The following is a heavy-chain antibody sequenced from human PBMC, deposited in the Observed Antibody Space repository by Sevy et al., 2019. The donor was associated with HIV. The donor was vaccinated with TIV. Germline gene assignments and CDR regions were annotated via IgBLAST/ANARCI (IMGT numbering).Heavy chain of an antibody. V-gene: IGHV3-23*01. D-gene: IGHD2-21*01. CDR3: ARFPPERAFDI. J-gene: IGHJ3*02. CDR2: ISGSGGST. Sequence: GGSLRLSCAASGFTFSSYAMSWVRQAPGKGLEWVSAISGSGGSTYYADSVKGRFTISRDNSKNMVYLQMNTLRPEDRAVYYCARFPPERAFDIWGQGTTVTVSS. CDR1: GFTFSSYA.